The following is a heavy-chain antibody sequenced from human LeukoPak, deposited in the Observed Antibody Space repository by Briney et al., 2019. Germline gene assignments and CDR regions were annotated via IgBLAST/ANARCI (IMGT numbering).Heavy chain of an antibody. CDR2: ITSSDDAT. V-gene: IGHV3-23*01. Sequence: GGSLRLSCAASGFTFNIYAMSWVRQAPGKGLEWASSITSSDDATFHADSVKDRFTISRDNSKSTLYLQMSRLRVEDTAVYYCAKDRPNYHESNGHYYRLNGDSWGQGTLVTVSS. CDR3: AKDRPNYHESNGHYYRLNGDS. J-gene: IGHJ5*01. CDR1: GFTFNIYA. D-gene: IGHD3-22*01.